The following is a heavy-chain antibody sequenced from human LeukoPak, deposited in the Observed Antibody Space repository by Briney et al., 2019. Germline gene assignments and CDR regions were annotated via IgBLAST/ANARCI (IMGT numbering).Heavy chain of an antibody. V-gene: IGHV5-51*01. D-gene: IGHD4-17*01. Sequence: GESLKISCKGSGYSFTSYWIGWVRQMPGKGLEWMGIIYPGDSDTRYSPSFQGQVTISADKSISTAYLQWSSLKASDTAMYYCARHPHLVYGDYYYMDVLGKGTTVTVCS. CDR2: IYPGDSDT. CDR1: GYSFTSYW. J-gene: IGHJ6*03. CDR3: ARHPHLVYGDYYYMDV.